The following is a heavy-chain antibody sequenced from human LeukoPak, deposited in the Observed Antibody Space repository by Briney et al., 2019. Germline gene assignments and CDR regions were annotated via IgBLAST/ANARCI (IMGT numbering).Heavy chain of an antibody. CDR1: GGSISSSSYY. Sequence: PSETLSLTCTVSGGSISSSSYYWGWIRQPPGKGLEWIGSISYSGSTYYNPSLKSRVTISVDTSKKQFSLKLSSVTAADTAVYYCARVGPYDSSGYGKPYYYYYMDVWGKGTTVTVSS. D-gene: IGHD3-22*01. V-gene: IGHV4-39*07. J-gene: IGHJ6*03. CDR2: ISYSGST. CDR3: ARVGPYDSSGYGKPYYYYYMDV.